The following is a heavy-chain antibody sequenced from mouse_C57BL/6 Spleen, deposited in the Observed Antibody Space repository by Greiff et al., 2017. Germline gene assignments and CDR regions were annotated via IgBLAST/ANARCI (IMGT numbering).Heavy chain of an antibody. Sequence: QVQLQQSGPELVKPGASVKISCKASGYTFTDYYINWVKQRPGQGLEWIGWIDPGSGNAKYNEKFKGKATLTVDTSSSTAYMQLSSLTSEDSAVYFSARGPLQGYDGYYFDYWGQGTTLTVSS. CDR2: IDPGSGNA. D-gene: IGHD2-2*01. CDR3: ARGPLQGYDGYYFDY. V-gene: IGHV1-84*01. J-gene: IGHJ2*01. CDR1: GYTFTDYY.